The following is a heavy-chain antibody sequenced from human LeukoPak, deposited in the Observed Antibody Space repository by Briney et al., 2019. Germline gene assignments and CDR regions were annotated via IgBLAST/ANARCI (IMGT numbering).Heavy chain of an antibody. V-gene: IGHV3-15*01. CDR2: IKSKTDGGTT. CDR3: AKDRLLYGSGRRYNWFDP. Sequence: GGSLRLSCAASGFTFSNAWMSWVRQAPGKGLEWVGRIKSKTDGGTTDYAAPVKGRFTISRDDSKNTLYLQMNSLRAEDTAVYYCAKDRLLYGSGRRYNWFDPWGQGTLVTVSS. D-gene: IGHD3-10*01. J-gene: IGHJ5*02. CDR1: GFTFSNAW.